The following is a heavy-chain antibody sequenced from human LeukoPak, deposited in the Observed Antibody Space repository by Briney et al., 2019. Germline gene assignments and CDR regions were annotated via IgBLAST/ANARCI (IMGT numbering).Heavy chain of an antibody. D-gene: IGHD1-26*01. Sequence: TFSSYWMSWVRQAPGKGLEWIGSIYYSGSTYYSPSLKSRVTISVDTSKNQFSLKLSSVTAADTALYYCARHPSSYSNFDNWGQGTLVTVSS. J-gene: IGHJ4*02. CDR3: ARHPSSYSNFDN. CDR2: IYYSGST. CDR1: TFSSYW. V-gene: IGHV4-39*01.